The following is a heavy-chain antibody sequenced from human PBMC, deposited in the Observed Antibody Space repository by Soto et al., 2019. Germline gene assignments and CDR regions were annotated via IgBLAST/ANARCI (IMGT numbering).Heavy chain of an antibody. CDR3: AHLPWKQLWPRAPVVY. CDR1: GFSLSTSGVG. D-gene: IGHD5-18*01. V-gene: IGHV2-5*02. Sequence: PTLVNPTQTLTLTCTFSGFSLSTSGVGVGWIRQPQGKALEWLAMIYWDDDKRYSPSLKSRVTITKDTFKNQLVLTMTNMDPVDTATYYCAHLPWKQLWPRAPVVYWGQGTPVTVSS. CDR2: IYWDDDK. J-gene: IGHJ4*02.